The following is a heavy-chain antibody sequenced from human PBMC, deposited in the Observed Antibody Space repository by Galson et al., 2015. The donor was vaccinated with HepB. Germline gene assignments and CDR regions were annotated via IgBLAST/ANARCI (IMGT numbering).Heavy chain of an antibody. V-gene: IGHV3-9*01. CDR3: AKDNIGTSGCFDY. J-gene: IGHJ4*02. D-gene: IGHD1-7*01. CDR1: EFTFDDYA. CDR2: ISWNSGSI. Sequence: SLRLSCAASEFTFDDYAMHWVRQAPGKGLEWVSGISWNSGSIGYADSVKGRFTISRDNAKNSLYLQMNSLKSEDTALYYCAKDNIGTSGCFDYWGQGTLVTVSS.